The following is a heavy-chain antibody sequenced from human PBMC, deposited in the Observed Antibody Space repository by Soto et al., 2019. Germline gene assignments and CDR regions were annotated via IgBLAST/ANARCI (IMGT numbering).Heavy chain of an antibody. Sequence: EVQLLESGGGLVQPGGSLRLSCAASGFTFSSYAMSWVRQAPGKGLEWVSAISGSGGSTYYADSVKGRFTISRDNSKNTLYLQMTSLRAEDTAVYYCAKDGWDIVVVVAATAFDIWGQGTMVTVSS. J-gene: IGHJ3*02. D-gene: IGHD2-15*01. CDR3: AKDGWDIVVVVAATAFDI. CDR2: ISGSGGST. V-gene: IGHV3-23*01. CDR1: GFTFSSYA.